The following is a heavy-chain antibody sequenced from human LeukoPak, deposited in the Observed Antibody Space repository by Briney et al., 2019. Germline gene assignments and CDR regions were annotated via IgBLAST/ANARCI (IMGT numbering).Heavy chain of an antibody. CDR2: IDWDDDK. Sequence: SSPALVKPTQTLTLTCTFSGFSLSTSGMRVSWIRQPPGKALEWLARIDWDDDKFYSTSLKTRLTISEDTSKNQVVLTMTNMDPVDTATYYCARSSLGYCSGGSCYKHYDYWGQGTLVTVSS. V-gene: IGHV2-70*04. CDR3: ARSSLGYCSGGSCYKHYDY. D-gene: IGHD2-15*01. J-gene: IGHJ4*02. CDR1: GFSLSTSGMR.